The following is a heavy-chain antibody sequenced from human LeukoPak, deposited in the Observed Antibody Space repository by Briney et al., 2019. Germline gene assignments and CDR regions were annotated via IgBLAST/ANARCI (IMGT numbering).Heavy chain of an antibody. D-gene: IGHD4-23*01. CDR2: ISGNGGTT. Sequence: GGSLRLSCAASGFTFSNYAIHWIRQAPGQGLEYVSAISGNGGTTYYANSVKGRFTISRDNSKNTLFLQMNSLRPEDTAVYYCAKVRSDYGGHWTFFDYWGQGTLVTVSS. CDR3: AKVRSDYGGHWTFFDY. J-gene: IGHJ4*02. V-gene: IGHV3-64*01. CDR1: GFTFSNYA.